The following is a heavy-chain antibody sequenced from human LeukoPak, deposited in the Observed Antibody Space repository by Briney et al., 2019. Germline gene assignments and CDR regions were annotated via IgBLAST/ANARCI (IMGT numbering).Heavy chain of an antibody. CDR3: ARPYCSGGSCYDDAFDI. V-gene: IGHV4-59*01. CDR2: IYYSGST. D-gene: IGHD2-15*01. CDR1: GGSISSYY. Sequence: PSETLSLTCTVSGGSISSYYWSWIRQPPGKGLEWIGYIYYSGSTNYNPSLKSRVTISVDTSKNQFSLKLSSVTAADTAVYYCARPYCSGGSCYDDAFDIWGQGTMVTVSS. J-gene: IGHJ3*02.